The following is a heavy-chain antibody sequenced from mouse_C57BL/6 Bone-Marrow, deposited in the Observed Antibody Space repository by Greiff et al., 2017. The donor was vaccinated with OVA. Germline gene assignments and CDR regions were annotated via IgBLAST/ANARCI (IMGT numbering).Heavy chain of an antibody. CDR2: FYPGSGSI. CDR3: ARHEVYYYGSSHYYAMDY. V-gene: IGHV1-62-2*01. J-gene: IGHJ4*01. CDR1: GYTFTEYT. D-gene: IGHD1-1*01. Sequence: VMLVESGAELVKPGASVKLSCKASGYTFTEYTIHWVKQRSGQGLEWIGWFYPGSGSIKYNEKFKDKATLTADKSSSTVYMELSRLTSEDSAVYFCARHEVYYYGSSHYYAMDYWGQGTSVTVSS.